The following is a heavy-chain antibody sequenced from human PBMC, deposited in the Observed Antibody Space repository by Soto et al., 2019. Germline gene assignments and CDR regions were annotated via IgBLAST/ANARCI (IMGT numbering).Heavy chain of an antibody. Sequence: EVKLLESGGGLAQPGGSLRLSWVGPCFTFYSYAISWGRQAPGERLQVIAGIRGSADGTDYAHSVRGRFTISRDNAKKTVHLQMDSLRVEDTAVYFCAKDTVGGYSFWSGYYSDGLDVWGQGTLVTVS. D-gene: IGHD3-3*01. J-gene: IGHJ3*01. CDR1: CFTFYSYA. V-gene: IGHV3-23*01. CDR2: IRGSADGT. CDR3: AKDTVGGYSFWSGYYSDGLDV.